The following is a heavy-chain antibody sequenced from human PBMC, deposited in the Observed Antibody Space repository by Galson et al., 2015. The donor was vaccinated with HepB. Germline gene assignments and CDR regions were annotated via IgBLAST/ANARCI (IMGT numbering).Heavy chain of an antibody. CDR2: IFSGGSS. Sequence: SLRLSCAASDFDVSNNYMAWVRQAPGKGLEWVANIFSGGSSYYAESVEGRFTISRRSSENTLYLQMDNLRPDDTAVYYCASTVWFGERFSTYSDCWGRGTLVTVSS. D-gene: IGHD3-10*01. CDR3: ASTVWFGERFSTYSDC. V-gene: IGHV3-53*04. CDR1: DFDVSNNY. J-gene: IGHJ4*02.